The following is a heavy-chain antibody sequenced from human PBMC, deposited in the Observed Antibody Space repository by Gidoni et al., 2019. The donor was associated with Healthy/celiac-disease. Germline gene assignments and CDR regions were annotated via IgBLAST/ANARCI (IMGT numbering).Heavy chain of an antibody. Sequence: QVQLVESGGGVVRPGRSLILSCAASGFTFRSYGMHWVRQAPGKGLEWVAVIWYDGSNKYYADSVKGRFTISRDNSKNTLYLQMNSLRAEDTAVYYCARVRIVGARTDAFDIWGQGTMVTVSS. V-gene: IGHV3-33*01. D-gene: IGHD1-26*01. CDR3: ARVRIVGARTDAFDI. J-gene: IGHJ3*02. CDR2: IWYDGSNK. CDR1: GFTFRSYG.